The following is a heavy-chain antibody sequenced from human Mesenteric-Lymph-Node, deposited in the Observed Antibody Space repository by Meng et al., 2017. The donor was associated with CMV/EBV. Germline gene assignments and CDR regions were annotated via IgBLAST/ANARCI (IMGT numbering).Heavy chain of an antibody. J-gene: IGHJ4*02. V-gene: IGHV3-30*03. CDR1: GFTFADYG. CDR2: ISYEGSIE. D-gene: IGHD3-9*01. CDR3: AREYDLLTNVDY. Sequence: GGSLRLSCTASGFTFADYGMHWVRQAPGKGLEWVAFISYEGSIEKYADSVKGRFTISRDNSNDTLYLEVNSLRTEDTAIYYCAREYDLLTNVDYWGQGTLVTVSS.